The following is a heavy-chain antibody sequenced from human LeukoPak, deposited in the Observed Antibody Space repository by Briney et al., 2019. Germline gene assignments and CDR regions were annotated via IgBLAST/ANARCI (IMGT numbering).Heavy chain of an antibody. D-gene: IGHD3-22*01. CDR1: GFTFSSYS. CDR2: ISSSSSTI. CDR3: ARVGMGYYYDSSGLGLFDY. Sequence: GGSLRLSCAASGFTFSSYSMNWVRQAPGKGLEWVSYISSSSSTIYYADPVKGRFTISRDNAKNSLYLQMNSLRAEDTAVYYCARVGMGYYYDSSGLGLFDYWGQGTLVTVSS. J-gene: IGHJ4*02. V-gene: IGHV3-48*01.